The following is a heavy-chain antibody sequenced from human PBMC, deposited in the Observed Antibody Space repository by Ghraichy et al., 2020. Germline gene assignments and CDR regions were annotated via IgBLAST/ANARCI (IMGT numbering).Heavy chain of an antibody. D-gene: IGHD6-6*01. V-gene: IGHV3-23*01. CDR3: AKEGLAPFDY. CDR2: SSGSGGST. Sequence: GGSLRLSCAASGFTLSSYAMNWVRQAPGKGLEWVSVSSGSGGSTYYADSVKGRFTISRENSKNTLFLQMNSLRAEDTAVYYCAKEGLAPFDYWGQGTLVIVSS. CDR1: GFTLSSYA. J-gene: IGHJ4*02.